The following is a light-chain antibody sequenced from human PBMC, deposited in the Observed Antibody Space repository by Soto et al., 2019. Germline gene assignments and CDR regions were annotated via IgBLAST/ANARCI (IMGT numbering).Light chain of an antibody. CDR3: QQYNNLPQT. Sequence: VMTQAPATLSVSPGERVTLSCRASQTINNNVAWYQLKDGQVPRLLIYGASTRAADVPARFSGGGSGTEFTLTISSLQSEDFAEYHCQQYNNLPQTFGQGTKVEIK. CDR1: QTINNN. J-gene: IGKJ1*01. CDR2: GAS. V-gene: IGKV3-15*01.